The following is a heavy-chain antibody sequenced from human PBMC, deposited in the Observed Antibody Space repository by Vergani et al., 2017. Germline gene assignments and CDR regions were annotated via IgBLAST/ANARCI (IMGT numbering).Heavy chain of an antibody. CDR3: ARDGTTAPYYYYYMDV. Sequence: QVQLVQSGAEVKKPGASVKVSCKVSGYTLTELSMHWVRQAPGKGLEWMGGIIPIFGTANYAQKFQGRVTITADESTSTAYMELSSLRSEDTAVYYCARDGTTAPYYYYYMDVWGKGTTVTVSS. D-gene: IGHD1-1*01. CDR2: IIPIFGTA. V-gene: IGHV1-69*13. CDR1: GYTLTELS. J-gene: IGHJ6*03.